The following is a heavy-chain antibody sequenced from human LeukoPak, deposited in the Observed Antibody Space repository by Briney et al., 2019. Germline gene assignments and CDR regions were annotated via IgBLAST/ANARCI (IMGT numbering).Heavy chain of an antibody. D-gene: IGHD2-2*02. CDR3: APYKEYCSSTSCYTEKDY. V-gene: IGHV1-69*13. CDR1: GGTFSSYA. CDR2: IIPIFGTA. J-gene: IGHJ4*02. Sequence: SVKVSCKASGGTFSSYAISWVRQAPGQGLEWMGGIIPIFGTANYAQKFQGRVTITADESTSTAYMELSSLRSEDTAVYYCAPYKEYCSSTSCYTEKDYGGQETLVTVSS.